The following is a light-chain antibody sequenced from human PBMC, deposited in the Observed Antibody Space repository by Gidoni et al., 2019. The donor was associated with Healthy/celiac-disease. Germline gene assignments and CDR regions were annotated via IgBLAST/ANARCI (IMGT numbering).Light chain of an antibody. CDR2: WAS. CDR1: QSVLYSSNNKNY. CDR3: QQYSSTPEIT. Sequence: DIVMTQSPDSLAVSMGGRATINCKSSQSVLYSSNNKNYLAWYQQKPGQPPKLLIYWASTRESGVPDRFSGSGSGTDFTLTISSLQAEDVAVYYCQQYSSTPEITFGPGTKVDIK. V-gene: IGKV4-1*01. J-gene: IGKJ3*01.